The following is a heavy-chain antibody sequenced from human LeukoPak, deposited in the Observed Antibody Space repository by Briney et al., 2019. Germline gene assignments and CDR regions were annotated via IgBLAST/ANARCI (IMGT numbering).Heavy chain of an antibody. CDR2: INPNSGGT. D-gene: IGHD3-3*01. Sequence: ASVKVSCKASGYTFTGYYMHWVRQAPGQGLEWMGWINPNSGGTNYAQKFQGRVTITADESTSTAYMELSSLRSEDTAVYYCARDGERFLEWLPQLIIDYWGQGTLVTVSS. CDR1: GYTFTGYY. J-gene: IGHJ4*02. CDR3: ARDGERFLEWLPQLIIDY. V-gene: IGHV1-2*02.